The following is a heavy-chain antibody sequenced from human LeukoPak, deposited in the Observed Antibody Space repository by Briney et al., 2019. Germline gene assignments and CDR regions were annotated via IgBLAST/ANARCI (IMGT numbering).Heavy chain of an antibody. CDR3: ARWSYCSSTSCYSSYYYYYGMDV. J-gene: IGHJ6*04. CDR2: IYPGDSDT. D-gene: IGHD2-2*01. Sequence: GESLKISCKGSGYSFTSYWIGWVRQMPGKGLEWMGIIYPGDSDTRYSPSFQGQVTISADKSISTAYLQWSSLKASDTAMYYCARWSYCSSTSCYSSYYYYYGMDVWGKGTTVTVSS. CDR1: GYSFTSYW. V-gene: IGHV5-51*01.